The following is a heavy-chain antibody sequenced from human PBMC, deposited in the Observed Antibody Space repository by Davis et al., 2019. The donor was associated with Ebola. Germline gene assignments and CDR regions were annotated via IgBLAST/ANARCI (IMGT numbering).Heavy chain of an antibody. CDR2: IKQDGSDK. CDR3: AIDSRRTTSGAY. V-gene: IGHV3-7*01. J-gene: IGHJ1*01. D-gene: IGHD3-9*01. CDR1: GFTFNNYW. Sequence: GESLKISCAASGFTFNNYWMSRVRQAPGKGLEWVANIKQDGSDKNYVDSVKGRFTISRDNAKNSLSLQMNSLRAEDTAVFYCAIDSRRTTSGAYWGQGTLVTVSS.